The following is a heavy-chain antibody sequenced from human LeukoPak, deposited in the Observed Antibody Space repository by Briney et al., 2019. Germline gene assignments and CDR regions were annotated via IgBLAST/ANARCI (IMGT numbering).Heavy chain of an antibody. CDR1: GFTFSSYA. D-gene: IGHD3-16*02. V-gene: IGHV3-30*04. CDR3: ARVPAGVIGMKDAFDI. Sequence: PGRSLRLSCAASGFTFSSYAIHWVRQAPGKGLEWVAVISHDGSNKYYADSVKGRFTISRHNAKNSLYLQMNSLRAEDTAVYYCARVPAGVIGMKDAFDIWGQGTMVTVSS. J-gene: IGHJ3*02. CDR2: ISHDGSNK.